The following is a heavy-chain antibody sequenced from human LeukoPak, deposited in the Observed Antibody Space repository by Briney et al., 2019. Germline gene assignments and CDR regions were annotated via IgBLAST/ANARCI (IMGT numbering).Heavy chain of an antibody. J-gene: IGHJ4*02. CDR2: IEPDGNEK. CDR1: GFSFSRTW. D-gene: IGHD2-21*01. CDR3: ARAYY. Sequence: GGSLTLSCAASGFSFSRTWMSGVRQAPGKGPEWVANIEPDGNEKGYVNSVKGRFTISRDNAKNSLSLEMNSLRVEDTAVYYCARAYYWGQGTLVTVSS. V-gene: IGHV3-7*01.